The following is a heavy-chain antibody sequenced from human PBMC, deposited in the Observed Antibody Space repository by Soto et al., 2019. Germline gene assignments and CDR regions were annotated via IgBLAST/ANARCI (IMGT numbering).Heavy chain of an antibody. CDR2: IWYDGSNK. D-gene: IGHD2-15*01. CDR1: GFTFSSYG. J-gene: IGHJ4*02. V-gene: IGHV3-33*01. Sequence: QVQLVESGGGVVQPGRSLRLSCAAAGFTFSSYGMHWVRQAPCKRLKWVAVIWYDGSNKYYADSVKGRFTISRDNSKNTLYLQMNSLRAEDTAVYYCARRVGGYDKEVFDYWGQGTLVTVSS. CDR3: ARRVGGYDKEVFDY.